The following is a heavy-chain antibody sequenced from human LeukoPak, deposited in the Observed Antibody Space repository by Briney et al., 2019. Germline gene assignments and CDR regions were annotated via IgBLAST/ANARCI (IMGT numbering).Heavy chain of an antibody. D-gene: IGHD5-18*01. Sequence: GGSLRLSCAASGFTFSSYAMHWVRQAPGKGLEWVAVISYDGSNKYYADSVKGRFTISRDNSKNTLYLQMNSLRAEDTAVYYCAKSSGGYSYGLNWFDPWGQGTLVTVSS. CDR3: AKSSGGYSYGLNWFDP. J-gene: IGHJ5*02. V-gene: IGHV3-30-3*02. CDR1: GFTFSSYA. CDR2: ISYDGSNK.